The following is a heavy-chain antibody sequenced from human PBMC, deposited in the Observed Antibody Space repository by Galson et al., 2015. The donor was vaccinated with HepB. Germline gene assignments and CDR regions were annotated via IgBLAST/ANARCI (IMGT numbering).Heavy chain of an antibody. V-gene: IGHV3-21*01. Sequence: LRLSCAASGFIFNGYSMNWVRQAPGKGLGWVASVTSNSVYTYYAVSVQGRFTISRDNAKNTLSLQMNSLRAEDTGVYYCARASYCSSSSCYLGYWGQGALVTVSS. CDR2: VTSNSVYT. CDR1: GFIFNGYS. CDR3: ARASYCSSSSCYLGY. J-gene: IGHJ4*02. D-gene: IGHD2-2*01.